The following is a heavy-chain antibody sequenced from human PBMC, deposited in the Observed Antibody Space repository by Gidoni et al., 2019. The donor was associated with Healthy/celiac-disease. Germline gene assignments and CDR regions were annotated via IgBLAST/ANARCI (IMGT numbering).Heavy chain of an antibody. D-gene: IGHD3-22*01. CDR3: ARDSRYYYDSSGYYFSY. CDR1: GGTFSSYT. J-gene: IGHJ4*02. Sequence: QVQLVQSGAEVKKPGSSVKVSCKASGGTFSSYTISWVRQAPGQGLEWMGRIIPILGIANYAQKFQGRVTITADKSTSTAYMELNSLRSEDTAVYYCARDSRYYYDSSGYYFSYWGQGTLVTVSS. V-gene: IGHV1-69*08. CDR2: IIPILGIA.